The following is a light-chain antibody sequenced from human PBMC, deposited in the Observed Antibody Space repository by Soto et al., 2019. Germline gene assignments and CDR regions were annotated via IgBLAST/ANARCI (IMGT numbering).Light chain of an antibody. CDR2: GAS. Sequence: TLSLSPGERATLSCRASQSVSSSYLAWYQQKPGQAPRLLIYGASTRATGIPARFSGSGSGTEFTLTISSLQSEDFAIYSCQQYNNWPFTFGPGTKVDIK. J-gene: IGKJ3*01. CDR3: QQYNNWPFT. CDR1: QSVSSSY. V-gene: IGKV3D-15*01.